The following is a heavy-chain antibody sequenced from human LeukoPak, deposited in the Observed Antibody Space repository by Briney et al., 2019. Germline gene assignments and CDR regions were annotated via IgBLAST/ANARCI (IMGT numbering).Heavy chain of an antibody. CDR3: AKDHGSSAIDY. Sequence: GRSLRLSCAASGFTFSSYGMHWVRQAPGKGLEWVAVIWYDGSNKYYADSVKGRFTISRDNSKNTLYLQMNSLRAEDTAVYYCAKDHGSSAIDYWGQGTLVTVSS. D-gene: IGHD6-6*01. CDR2: IWYDGSNK. J-gene: IGHJ4*02. CDR1: GFTFSSYG. V-gene: IGHV3-33*06.